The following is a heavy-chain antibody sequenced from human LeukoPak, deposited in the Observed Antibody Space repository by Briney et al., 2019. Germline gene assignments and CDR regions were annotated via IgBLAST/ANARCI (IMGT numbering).Heavy chain of an antibody. J-gene: IGHJ3*02. CDR3: AKSVGIIRRGAFDI. D-gene: IGHD3-10*01. CDR1: GFTFSSYV. V-gene: IGHV3-23*01. CDR2: ISGRAATI. Sequence: PGGSLRLPCAASGFTFSSYVMSWVRQAPGKGLEGVSGISGRAATIYYADSAKGRFTISRDNSKNRLYVQMNSLRVDDTAVYYCAKSVGIIRRGAFDIWGQGTMVTVSS.